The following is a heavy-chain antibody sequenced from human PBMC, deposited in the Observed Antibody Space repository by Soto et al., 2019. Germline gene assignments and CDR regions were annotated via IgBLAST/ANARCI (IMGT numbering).Heavy chain of an antibody. V-gene: IGHV3-66*01. CDR1: GFTVSSNY. D-gene: IGHD5-12*01. CDR2: IYSGGST. Sequence: GGSLRLSCAASGFTVSSNYMSWVRQAPGKGLEWVSVIYSGGSTYYADSVKGRFTISRDNSKNTLYLQMNSLRAEDTAVYYCASRAAYSGYDYRGAFDIWGQGTMVTVSS. J-gene: IGHJ3*02. CDR3: ASRAAYSGYDYRGAFDI.